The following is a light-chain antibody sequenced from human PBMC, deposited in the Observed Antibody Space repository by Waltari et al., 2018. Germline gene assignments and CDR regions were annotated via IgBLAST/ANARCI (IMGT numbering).Light chain of an antibody. CDR1: QTVNAN. CDR3: HHYNTWPTGT. V-gene: IGKV3-15*01. CDR2: DAS. Sequence: ESVMTQSPAPLYVSPGERATLPGRASQTVNANLAWYPRTPGQAPRLLISDASKRATGIPARFSGSGSVTDSTLTISSLQSEDFVIYYCHHYNTWPTGTFGQGTKLDNK. J-gene: IGKJ2*02.